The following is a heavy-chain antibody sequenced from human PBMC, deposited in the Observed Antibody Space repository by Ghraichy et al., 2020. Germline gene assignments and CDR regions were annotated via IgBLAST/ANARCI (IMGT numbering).Heavy chain of an antibody. Sequence: SETLSLTCTVSGGSISSSSYYWGWIRQPPGKGLEWIGSIYYSGSTYYNPSLKSRVTISVDTSKNQFSLKLRPVTAADTAVYYCAGGVLQYFDWFLRPNWFDPWGQGTLVTVSS. CDR3: AGGVLQYFDWFLRPNWFDP. V-gene: IGHV4-39*07. CDR2: IYYSGST. D-gene: IGHD3-9*01. CDR1: GGSISSSSYY. J-gene: IGHJ5*02.